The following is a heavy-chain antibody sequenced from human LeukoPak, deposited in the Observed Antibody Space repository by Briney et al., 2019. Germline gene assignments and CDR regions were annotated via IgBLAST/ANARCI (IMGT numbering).Heavy chain of an antibody. Sequence: ASVKVSCKASGCTFTGYYMHWVRQAPGQGLEWMGWINPNSGGTNYAQKFQGRVTMTRDTSISTAYMELSRLKSDDTAAYYCARDRASLSCYGSGPEGMDVWGQGTTVTVSS. CDR3: ARDRASLSCYGSGPEGMDV. D-gene: IGHD3-10*01. V-gene: IGHV1-2*02. J-gene: IGHJ6*02. CDR1: GCTFTGYY. CDR2: INPNSGGT.